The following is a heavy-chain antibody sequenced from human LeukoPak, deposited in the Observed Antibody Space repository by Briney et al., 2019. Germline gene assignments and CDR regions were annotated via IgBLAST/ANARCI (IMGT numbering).Heavy chain of an antibody. D-gene: IGHD3-3*01. CDR1: GGSITSYY. CDR3: ASSFAVAGYYHGMDV. CDR2: IHTGGST. Sequence: SETLSLTCTVSGGSITSYYWSWIRQPAGKGLEWIGRIHTGGSTNYNPSLESRVTMSVDTSKNQFSLKLTSVTVTDTAMYYCASSFAVAGYYHGMDVWGQGTTVTVSS. V-gene: IGHV4-4*07. J-gene: IGHJ6*02.